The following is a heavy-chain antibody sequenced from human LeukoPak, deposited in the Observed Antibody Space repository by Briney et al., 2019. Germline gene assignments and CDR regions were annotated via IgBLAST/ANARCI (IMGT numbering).Heavy chain of an antibody. CDR2: ISGNGLGT. Sequence: PGGSLRLSCAASGFTFSRNAMNWVRQAPGKGLEWVAAISGNGLGTYYADSVKGRFNISRDNSRSTLYLQMNSLRIEDTAFYYCAKDANYLRSSGYLIPIDFWGQGTLVTVSS. D-gene: IGHD3-22*01. V-gene: IGHV3-23*01. CDR3: AKDANYLRSSGYLIPIDF. J-gene: IGHJ4*02. CDR1: GFTFSRNA.